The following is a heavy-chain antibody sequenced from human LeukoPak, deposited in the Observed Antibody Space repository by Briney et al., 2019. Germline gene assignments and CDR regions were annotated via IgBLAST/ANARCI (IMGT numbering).Heavy chain of an antibody. J-gene: IGHJ4*02. Sequence: ASVKVSCKASGGTFSSYAISWVRQAAGQGLEWMGGIIPIFGTANYAQKLQGRVTMTTDTSTSTAYMELRSLRSDDTAVYYCARGLWLDYWGQGTLVTVSS. CDR1: GGTFSSYA. CDR3: ARGLWLDY. D-gene: IGHD5-18*01. V-gene: IGHV1-69*05. CDR2: IIPIFGTA.